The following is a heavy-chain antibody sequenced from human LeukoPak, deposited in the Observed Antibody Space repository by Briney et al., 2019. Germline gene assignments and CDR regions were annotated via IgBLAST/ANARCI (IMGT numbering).Heavy chain of an antibody. CDR2: IYYSGST. CDR3: ASSSRGDFWNH. D-gene: IGHD3-3*01. V-gene: IGHV4-31*02. Sequence: IGYIYYSGSTYYNPSLKSRVTISVDTSKNQFSLKLSSVTAADTAVYYCASSSRGDFWNHWGQGTLVTVSS. J-gene: IGHJ5*02.